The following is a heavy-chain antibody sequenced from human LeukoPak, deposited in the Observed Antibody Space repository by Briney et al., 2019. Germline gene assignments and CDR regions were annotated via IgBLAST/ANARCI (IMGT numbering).Heavy chain of an antibody. D-gene: IGHD6-13*01. V-gene: IGHV3-33*01. CDR2: IWYDGSNK. CDR3: ARDLSIAAAGMGGY. J-gene: IGHJ4*02. Sequence: GRSLRLSCAAPGFTFSSYGMHRVRQAPGKGLEWVAVIWYDGSNKYYADSVKGRFTISRDNSKNTLYLQMNSLRAEDTAVYYCARDLSIAAAGMGGYWGQGTLVTVSS. CDR1: GFTFSSYG.